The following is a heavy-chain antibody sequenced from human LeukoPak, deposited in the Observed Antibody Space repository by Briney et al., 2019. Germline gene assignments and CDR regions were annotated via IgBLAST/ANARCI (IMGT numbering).Heavy chain of an antibody. V-gene: IGHV1-46*01. D-gene: IGHD2-15*01. CDR2: INPSGGST. J-gene: IGHJ4*02. CDR1: GYTFTSYY. CDR3: ARGTVVVVAATYYFDY. Sequence: ASVKVSCKAPGYTFTSYYMHWVRQAPGQGLEWMGIINPSGGSTSYAQKFQGRVTITRDTSTSTVYMEMSSLRSEDTAVYYCARGTVVVVAATYYFDYWGQGTLVTVSS.